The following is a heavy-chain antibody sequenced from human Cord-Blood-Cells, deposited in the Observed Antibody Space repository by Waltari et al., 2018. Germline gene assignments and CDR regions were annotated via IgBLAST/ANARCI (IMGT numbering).Heavy chain of an antibody. J-gene: IGHJ4*02. CDR1: GGLCNSSA. CDR2: IIPIFGTA. V-gene: IGHV1-69*06. CDR3: ASGSPQKHFDY. Sequence: QVQLVQSGAEVKQPGYSGKVSCQASGGLCNSSALSWLRQAPGQGLEWMGGIIPIFGTANYAQKFQGRVTITADKSTSTAYMELSSLRSEDTAVYYCASGSPQKHFDYWGQGTLVTVSS. D-gene: IGHD1-26*01.